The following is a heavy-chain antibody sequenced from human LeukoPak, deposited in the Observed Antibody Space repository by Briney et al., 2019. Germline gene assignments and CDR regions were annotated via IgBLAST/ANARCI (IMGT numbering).Heavy chain of an antibody. CDR3: ARDTELAFDY. CDR1: GFTFSSYA. J-gene: IGHJ4*02. CDR2: ISYDGSNK. D-gene: IGHD3-10*01. Sequence: GGSLRLSCAASGFTFSSYAMHWVRQAPGKGLEWVAVISYDGSNKYYADSVKGRFTISRDNSMNTLYLQMNSLRAEDTAVYYCARDTELAFDYWGQGTLVTVSS. V-gene: IGHV3-30*04.